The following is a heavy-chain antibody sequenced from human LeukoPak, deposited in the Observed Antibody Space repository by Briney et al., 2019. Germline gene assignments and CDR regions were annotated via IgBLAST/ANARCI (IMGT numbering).Heavy chain of an antibody. D-gene: IGHD3-10*01. J-gene: IGHJ6*02. Sequence: SETLSLTCAVYGGSFSGYYWSWIRQPPGKGLEWIGEINHSGSTNYNPSLKSRVTISVDTSKNHFSLKLSSVTAADTAVYYCARVSRTMVRGVTRYYYGMDVWGQGTTVTVSS. CDR1: GGSFSGYY. V-gene: IGHV4-34*01. CDR2: INHSGST. CDR3: ARVSRTMVRGVTRYYYGMDV.